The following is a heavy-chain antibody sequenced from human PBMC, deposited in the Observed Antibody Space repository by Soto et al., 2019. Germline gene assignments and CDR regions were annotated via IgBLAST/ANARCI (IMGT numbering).Heavy chain of an antibody. CDR2: IYPTGST. Sequence: SETLSLTCTVSGGSISSGGYSWSWIRQSPETGLEWIGCIYPTGSTNYNPSLKSRVTISVDTSKNQFSLKLSSVTAADTAVYYCARGGRVLRFLEWSQPIYYYGMDVWGQGTTVTVSS. CDR3: ARGGRVLRFLEWSQPIYYYGMDV. J-gene: IGHJ6*02. V-gene: IGHV4-30-2*06. CDR1: GGSISSGGYS. D-gene: IGHD3-3*01.